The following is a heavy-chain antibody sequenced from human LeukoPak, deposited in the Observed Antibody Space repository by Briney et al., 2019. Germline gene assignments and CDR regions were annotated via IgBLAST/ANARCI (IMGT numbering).Heavy chain of an antibody. D-gene: IGHD5-18*01. CDR2: IYYSGST. V-gene: IGHV4-59*01. CDR1: GGSISSYY. Sequence: PSETLSLTCTVSGGSISSYYWSWIRQPPGKGLEWIGYIYYSGSTNYNPSLKSRVTISVDTSKNQFSLKLSSVTAADTAVYYCARGKIGYSSYYYYYMDVWGKGTTVTVSS. CDR3: ARGKIGYSSYYYYYMDV. J-gene: IGHJ6*03.